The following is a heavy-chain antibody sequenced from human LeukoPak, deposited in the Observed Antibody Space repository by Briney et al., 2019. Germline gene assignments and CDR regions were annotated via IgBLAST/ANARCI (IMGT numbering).Heavy chain of an antibody. Sequence: GTLRLSCAASGFSFSSHGMNWVRQAPGKGLEWVSGISPSGDILYYADSVKGQFTISRDNSQNTVSLQMNSLRDEDTAVYYCAKDDAWGRFQSWGQGTLVTVSS. CDR3: AKDDAWGRFQS. CDR2: ISPSGDIL. CDR1: GFSFSSHG. D-gene: IGHD3-16*01. V-gene: IGHV3-23*01. J-gene: IGHJ1*01.